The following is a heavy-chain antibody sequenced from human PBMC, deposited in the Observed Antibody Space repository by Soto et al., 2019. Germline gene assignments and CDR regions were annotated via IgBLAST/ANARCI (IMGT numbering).Heavy chain of an antibody. CDR2: IWYDGSNK. D-gene: IGHD6-13*01. V-gene: IGHV3-33*01. J-gene: IGHJ4*02. Sequence: QVQLVESGGGVVQPGRSLRLSCAASGFTFSSYGMHWVRQAPGKGLEWVAVIWYDGSNKYYADSVKGRFTISRDNSKNTLYLQMNSLRAEDTSVYYCARASHIAGLDYWGQRTLVIVSS. CDR1: GFTFSSYG. CDR3: ARASHIAGLDY.